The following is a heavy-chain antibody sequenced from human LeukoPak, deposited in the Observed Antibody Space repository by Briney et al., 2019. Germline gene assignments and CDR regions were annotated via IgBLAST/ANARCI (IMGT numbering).Heavy chain of an antibody. Sequence: GVSVRLSCAASGFTFSTYWMSWVRQAPGKGLEWVANIKEDGSEKYYVDSVKGRVTISRDNAKSSLYLQMNTLRAEDTAVYYCARVPRSGWYGNWFDPWGQGTLVTVSS. CDR1: GFTFSTYW. J-gene: IGHJ5*02. CDR2: IKEDGSEK. D-gene: IGHD6-19*01. V-gene: IGHV3-7*01. CDR3: ARVPRSGWYGNWFDP.